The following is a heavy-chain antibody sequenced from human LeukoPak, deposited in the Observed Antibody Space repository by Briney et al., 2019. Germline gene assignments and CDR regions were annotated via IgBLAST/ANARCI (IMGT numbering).Heavy chain of an antibody. Sequence: PGVSLRLSCAASGFTFSSYWMHWVRRAPGKGLVWVSRINTDGTTTSYADSVKGRFTISRDNAKNTLYLQMNSLRAEDTAVYYCARGHGYNMNLFDCWGQGTQVTVSS. CDR1: GFTFSSYW. D-gene: IGHD5-24*01. CDR2: INTDGTTT. V-gene: IGHV3-74*01. J-gene: IGHJ4*02. CDR3: ARGHGYNMNLFDC.